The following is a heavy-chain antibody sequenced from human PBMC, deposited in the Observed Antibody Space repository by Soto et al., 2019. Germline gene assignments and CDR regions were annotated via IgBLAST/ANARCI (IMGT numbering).Heavy chain of an antibody. CDR1: GFTFRSYA. CDR3: AKDRESYVYGDFDY. V-gene: IGHV3-23*01. J-gene: IGHJ4*02. D-gene: IGHD5-18*01. Sequence: DVQLLESGGGVVQPGGSLRLSCAASGFTFRSYAMSWVRQAPGKGLEWVSGISDGGRNTYYADSVWGRLTISRDNSRNTLYLQMNSLRAEDTAVYYCAKDRESYVYGDFDYWGQGTLVTVSS. CDR2: ISDGGRNT.